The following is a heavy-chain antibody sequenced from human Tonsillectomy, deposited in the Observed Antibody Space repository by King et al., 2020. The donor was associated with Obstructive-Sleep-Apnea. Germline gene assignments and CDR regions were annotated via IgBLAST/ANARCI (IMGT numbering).Heavy chain of an antibody. D-gene: IGHD3-3*01. J-gene: IGHJ6*02. V-gene: IGHV2-26*01. Sequence: TLKESGPVLVKPPETLTLTCTVSGFSLSNATMSVSWIRQPPGKALEWLAHIFSNDQKSYSISLKSRLTISKDTSKSQVVLTMTNMDPVDTGIYYCARWTYYDFWSGYYRNYGMDVWGQGTTVTVSS. CDR1: GFSLSNATMS. CDR3: ARWTYYDFWSGYYRNYGMDV. CDR2: IFSNDQK.